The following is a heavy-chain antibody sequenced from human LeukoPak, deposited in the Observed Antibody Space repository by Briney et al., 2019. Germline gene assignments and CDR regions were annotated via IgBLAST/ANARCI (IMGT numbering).Heavy chain of an antibody. CDR2: IYTSGST. CDR1: ADSINTYYY. Sequence: PSETLSLTCTVSADSINTYYYWSWIRQPPGKGLEWIGYIYTSGSTKYNPSLDSRVTISVDTSKNQFSLKLSSVTAADTAIYYCASHREGYSYGPFDYWGQGTLVTVSS. D-gene: IGHD5-18*01. CDR3: ASHREGYSYGPFDY. V-gene: IGHV4-4*09. J-gene: IGHJ4*02.